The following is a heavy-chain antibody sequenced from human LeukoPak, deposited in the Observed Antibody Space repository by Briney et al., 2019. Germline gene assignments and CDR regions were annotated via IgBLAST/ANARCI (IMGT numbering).Heavy chain of an antibody. Sequence: GGSLRLSCAASGFTFDDYSMHWVRQAPGKGLGWVSGISWNSGSIGYADSVKGRFTISRDNAKNSLYLQMNSLRAEDTALYYCAKDAQDSSSWFQIDYWGQGTLVTVSS. CDR3: AKDAQDSSSWFQIDY. D-gene: IGHD6-13*01. J-gene: IGHJ4*02. V-gene: IGHV3-9*01. CDR1: GFTFDDYS. CDR2: ISWNSGSI.